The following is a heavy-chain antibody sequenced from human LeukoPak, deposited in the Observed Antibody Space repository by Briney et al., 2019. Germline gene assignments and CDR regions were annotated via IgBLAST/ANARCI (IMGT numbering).Heavy chain of an antibody. D-gene: IGHD3-16*01. CDR3: AKDDDWGRYKH. Sequence: GGSLRLSCAASGFTFSSYSMNWVRQAPGKGLEWVSGISPSGVITYYTDSVKGRFTISRDNSKNTQSLQMNSLRAEDTAVYYCAKDDDWGRYKHWGQGTLVTVSS. J-gene: IGHJ1*01. CDR2: ISPSGVIT. CDR1: GFTFSSYS. V-gene: IGHV3-23*01.